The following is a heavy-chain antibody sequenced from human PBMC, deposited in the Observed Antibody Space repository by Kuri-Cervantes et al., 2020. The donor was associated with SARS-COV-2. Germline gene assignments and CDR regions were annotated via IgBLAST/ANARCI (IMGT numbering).Heavy chain of an antibody. CDR1: GYSISSCYY. V-gene: IGHV4-38-2*01. J-gene: IGHJ4*02. CDR3: ARRGSGWSQDY. CDR2: IYHSGST. D-gene: IGHD6-19*01. Sequence: SQTLSLTCAVSGYSISSCYYWGWSRQPAGKGLERIGSIYHSGSTYYTPSIKSRVTISVDTSNNQFSLKLSSVTAADTAVYYCARRGSGWSQDYWGQGTLVTVSS.